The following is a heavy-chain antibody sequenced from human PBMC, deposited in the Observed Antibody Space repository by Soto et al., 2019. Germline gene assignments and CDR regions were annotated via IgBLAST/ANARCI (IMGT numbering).Heavy chain of an antibody. J-gene: IGHJ4*02. CDR3: ARLEGLATISYYFDF. D-gene: IGHD3-9*01. Sequence: SETLSLTCTVSGGSISSYYWGWIRQPPGKGLEWIGSIYYSGSTYYNPSLKSRVTISIDKSKNQFSLKLSSLTAADTAVYYCARLEGLATISYYFDFWGQGTLVTVSS. CDR1: GGSISSYY. V-gene: IGHV4-39*01. CDR2: IYYSGST.